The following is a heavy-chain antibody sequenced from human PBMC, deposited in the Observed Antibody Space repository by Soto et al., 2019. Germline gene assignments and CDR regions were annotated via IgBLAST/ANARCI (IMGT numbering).Heavy chain of an antibody. Sequence: GGSLRLSCAASGFTFTTYGMHWVRQAPGKGLEWVGRIMSKTDGGTTDYAAPVKGRFTISRDDSKSTLYLQMNSLKTEDTAFYYCTTDSGMSPYSFDYWGQGTLVTVSS. CDR1: GFTFTTYG. V-gene: IGHV3-15*01. J-gene: IGHJ4*02. D-gene: IGHD1-26*01. CDR3: TTDSGMSPYSFDY. CDR2: IMSKTDGGTT.